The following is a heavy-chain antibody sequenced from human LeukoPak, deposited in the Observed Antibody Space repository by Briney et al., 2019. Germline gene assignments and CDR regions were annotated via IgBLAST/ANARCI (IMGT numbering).Heavy chain of an antibody. V-gene: IGHV3-23*01. CDR2: FSGSGGST. D-gene: IGHD2-15*01. J-gene: IGHJ4*02. CDR1: GFTFSSYA. CDR3: AKDLDVVVVAASH. Sequence: GGSLRLSCAASGFTFSSYAMSWVRQAPGKGLEWVSAFSGSGGSTYYADSVKGRFTISRDNSKNTLYLQMNSLRAEDTAVYYCAKDLDVVVVAASHWGQGTLVTVSS.